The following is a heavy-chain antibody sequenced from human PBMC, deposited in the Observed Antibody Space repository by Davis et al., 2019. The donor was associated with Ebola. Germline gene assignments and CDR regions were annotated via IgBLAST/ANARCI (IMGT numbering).Heavy chain of an antibody. V-gene: IGHV3-30-3*01. Sequence: GGSLRLSCAASGFTFSSYAMHWVRQAPGKGLEWVAVISYDGSNKYYADSVKGRFTISRDNSKNTLYLQMNSLRAEDTAVYYCAKEGRAVAGPGWFDPWGQGTLVTVSS. J-gene: IGHJ5*02. CDR1: GFTFSSYA. CDR3: AKEGRAVAGPGWFDP. CDR2: ISYDGSNK. D-gene: IGHD6-19*01.